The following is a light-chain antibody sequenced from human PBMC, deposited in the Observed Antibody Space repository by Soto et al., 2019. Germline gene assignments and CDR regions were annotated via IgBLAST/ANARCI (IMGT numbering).Light chain of an antibody. CDR2: GAY. V-gene: IGKV3-20*01. J-gene: IGKJ5*01. Sequence: EIVMTQSPATLSVSPGERATLSCRASQSVSSNLAWYQQKPGQAPRLLIYGAYTRATGIPATFSGSGSGTDFTLTISRLEPEDFAVYFCQRYGSSPLITFGQGTRLEI. CDR1: QSVSSN. CDR3: QRYGSSPLIT.